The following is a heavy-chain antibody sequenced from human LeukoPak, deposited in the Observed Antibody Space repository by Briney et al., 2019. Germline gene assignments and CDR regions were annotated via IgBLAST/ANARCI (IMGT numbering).Heavy chain of an antibody. Sequence: SETLSLTCAVSGGSISSGGYSWSWIRQPPGKGLEWIGYIYYTGSTDYNPSLKSRVIISVDTSKNQFSLKLSSVTAADTAVYYCARLANWFDPWGQRTLVTVSS. CDR3: ARLANWFDP. V-gene: IGHV4-30-4*07. J-gene: IGHJ5*02. CDR2: IYYTGST. CDR1: GGSISSGGYS.